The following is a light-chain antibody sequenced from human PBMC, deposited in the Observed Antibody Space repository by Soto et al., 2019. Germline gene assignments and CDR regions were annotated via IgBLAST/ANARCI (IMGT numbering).Light chain of an antibody. Sequence: EIVMTQSPATLSVSPGERVTLSCRASQSVSSNVAWYQQKPGQAPRLLMYVASTRATGTPARFSGSGSGTEFTLTISSLQSEDSAVYYCQQYNNWPSWTFGQRTKVEVK. CDR2: VAS. J-gene: IGKJ1*01. CDR3: QQYNNWPSWT. CDR1: QSVSSN. V-gene: IGKV3-15*01.